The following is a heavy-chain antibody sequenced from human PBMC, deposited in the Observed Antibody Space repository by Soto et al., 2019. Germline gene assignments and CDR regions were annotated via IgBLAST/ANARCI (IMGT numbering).Heavy chain of an antibody. CDR1: GGTFSSYA. CDR2: VIPIFGTA. D-gene: IGHD5-12*01. V-gene: IGHV1-69*13. J-gene: IGHJ6*02. CDR3: ARRIGSNEKYSGYDYYYYYGMDV. Sequence: SVKVSCKASGGTFSSYAISWVRQAPGQGLEWMGGVIPIFGTANYAQKFQGRVTITADESTSTAYMELSSLRSEDTAVYYCARRIGSNEKYSGYDYYYYYGMDVWGQGTTVTVSS.